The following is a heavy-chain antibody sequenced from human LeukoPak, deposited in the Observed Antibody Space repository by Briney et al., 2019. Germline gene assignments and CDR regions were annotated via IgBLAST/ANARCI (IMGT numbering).Heavy chain of an antibody. V-gene: IGHV3-30*02. D-gene: IGHD3-22*01. J-gene: IGHJ4*02. CDR1: GFTFSSYG. Sequence: GGSLRLSCAASGFTFSSYGMHWVRQAPGKGLEWVAFIRYDGSNKYYADSVKGRFTISRDNSKNTLYLQMNSLRAEDTAVYYCAKALVMVITTDNDYWGQGTLVTVSS. CDR2: IRYDGSNK. CDR3: AKALVMVITTDNDY.